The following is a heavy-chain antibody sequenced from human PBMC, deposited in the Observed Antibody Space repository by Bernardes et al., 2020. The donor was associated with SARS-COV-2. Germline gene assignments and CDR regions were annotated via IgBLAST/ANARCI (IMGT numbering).Heavy chain of an antibody. D-gene: IGHD3-3*01. CDR2: IYPGDSDT. V-gene: IGHV5-51*01. CDR3: ATTSYYDFWSGYSSPGYFDY. CDR1: GYSLTRYW. J-gene: IGHJ4*02. Sequence: GACLKISSNGSGYSLTRYWIGWVRPIPGKGLEWMGIIYPGDSDTRYSPSFQGQVTISADKSISTAYLQWSSLKASDTAMYYCATTSYYDFWSGYSSPGYFDYWGQGTLVTVSS.